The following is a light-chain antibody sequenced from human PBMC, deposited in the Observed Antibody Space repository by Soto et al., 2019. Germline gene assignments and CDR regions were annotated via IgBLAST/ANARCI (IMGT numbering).Light chain of an antibody. CDR2: GAS. CDR1: QSVSSN. V-gene: IGKV3-15*01. CDR3: QQYKNWPPIT. J-gene: IGKJ5*01. Sequence: EIVMTQSPATLSVSPGERATLSCRASQSVSSNLAWYQQKHGQAPRLLIYGASTRATGIPARFSGSGSGTEFTLTISSLQSEDFAIYYCQQYKNWPPITFGQGTRLEIK.